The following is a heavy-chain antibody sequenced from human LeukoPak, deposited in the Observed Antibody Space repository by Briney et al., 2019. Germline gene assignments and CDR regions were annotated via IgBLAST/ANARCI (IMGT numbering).Heavy chain of an antibody. Sequence: ASVKVSCKASGHTFTNYGISWVRQAPGQGLGWMGWISGYNGNTNYAQRFQGRVTMTTDTSTSTAHMELRRLRSDDTAVYYCARDCGYQCLFDYWGQGTLVTISS. D-gene: IGHD5-12*01. CDR2: ISGYNGNT. CDR3: ARDCGYQCLFDY. V-gene: IGHV1-18*01. CDR1: GHTFTNYG. J-gene: IGHJ4*02.